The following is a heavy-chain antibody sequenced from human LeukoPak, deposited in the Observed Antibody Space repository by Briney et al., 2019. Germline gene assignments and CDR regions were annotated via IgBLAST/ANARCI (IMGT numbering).Heavy chain of an antibody. Sequence: PGGSLRLSCAASGFTFSGSAMSWVRQAPRKGLEWVSGISIGGDYTYYADSVKGRFTISRDNSKNTLSLQMSNLRAEDTAIYYCAKLHSATITADFDHWGQGTLDTVSS. J-gene: IGHJ4*02. CDR1: GFTFSGSA. D-gene: IGHD1-14*01. V-gene: IGHV3-23*01. CDR3: AKLHSATITADFDH. CDR2: ISIGGDYT.